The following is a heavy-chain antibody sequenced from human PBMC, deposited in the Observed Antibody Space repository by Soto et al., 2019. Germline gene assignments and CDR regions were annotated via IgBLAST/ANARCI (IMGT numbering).Heavy chain of an antibody. D-gene: IGHD4-17*01. CDR2: IYSGGST. J-gene: IGHJ3*02. Sequence: GGSLRLSCAASGFTFSSYAMHWVRQAPGKGLEWVAVIYSGGSTYYADSVKGRFTISRDNSKNTLYLQMNSLRAEDTAVYYCARDKVSMTTVTTDAFDIWGQGTMVTVSS. CDR1: GFTFSSYA. CDR3: ARDKVSMTTVTTDAFDI. V-gene: IGHV3-53*01.